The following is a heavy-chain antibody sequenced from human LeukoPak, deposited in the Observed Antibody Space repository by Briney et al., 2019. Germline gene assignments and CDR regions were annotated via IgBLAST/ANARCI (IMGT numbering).Heavy chain of an antibody. J-gene: IGHJ6*02. Sequence: GESLKISCKGSGYSFTSYWIGWVRQMPGKGLEWMGIIYPGDSDTRYSPSFQGQVTISADKPISTAYLQWSSLKASDTAMYYCARQFFDDSSGYYPRYYYYYYGMDVWGQGTTVTVSS. V-gene: IGHV5-51*01. CDR3: ARQFFDDSSGYYPRYYYYYYGMDV. CDR2: IYPGDSDT. D-gene: IGHD3-22*01. CDR1: GYSFTSYW.